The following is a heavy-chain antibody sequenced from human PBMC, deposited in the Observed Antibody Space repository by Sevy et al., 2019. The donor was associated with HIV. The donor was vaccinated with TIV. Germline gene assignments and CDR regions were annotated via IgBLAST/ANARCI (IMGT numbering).Heavy chain of an antibody. V-gene: IGHV1-2*06. CDR1: GYTFTGYY. CDR3: ARDIAAAGSSFDY. D-gene: IGHD6-13*01. Sequence: ASVKVSCKASGYTFTGYYMHWVRQAPGQGLEWMGRINPNSGGTNYAQKFQGRVTMTRDTSISTAYMELSRLRSDDTAVDYCARDIAAAGSSFDYWGQGTLVTVSS. CDR2: INPNSGGT. J-gene: IGHJ4*02.